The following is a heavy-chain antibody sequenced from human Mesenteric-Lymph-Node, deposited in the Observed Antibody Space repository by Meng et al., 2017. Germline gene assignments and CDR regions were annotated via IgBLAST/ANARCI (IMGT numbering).Heavy chain of an antibody. CDR3: AKIIGGGINELDY. CDR2: ISGSGGST. V-gene: IGHV3-23*01. CDR1: GFMFSGYA. D-gene: IGHD3-16*01. Sequence: GESLKISCTGSGFMFSGYAMTWVRQAPGKGLEWVSVISGSGGSTSYLDSVKGRFTISRDNSKNTLYLQINSLRAEDTAIYYCAKIIGGGINELDYWGQGTLVTVSS. J-gene: IGHJ4*02.